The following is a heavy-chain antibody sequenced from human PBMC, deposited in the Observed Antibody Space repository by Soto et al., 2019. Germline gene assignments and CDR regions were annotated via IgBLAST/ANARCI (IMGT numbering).Heavy chain of an antibody. D-gene: IGHD3-10*01. CDR2: ISYDGSNK. CDR3: AKDQEYYGSGSYYNDPFYYGMDV. Sequence: QVQLVESGGGVVQSGRSLRLSCAASGFTFSSYGMHWVRQAPGKGLEWVAVISYDGSNKYYADSVKGRFTISRDNSKNTLYLQMNSLRAEDTAVYYCAKDQEYYGSGSYYNDPFYYGMDVWGQGTTVTVSS. J-gene: IGHJ6*02. V-gene: IGHV3-30*18. CDR1: GFTFSSYG.